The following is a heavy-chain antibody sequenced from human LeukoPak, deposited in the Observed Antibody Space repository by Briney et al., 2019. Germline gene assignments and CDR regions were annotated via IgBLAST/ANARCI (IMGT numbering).Heavy chain of an antibody. CDR2: INAANGNI. Sequence: ASVKVSCKASGYIYTNHGIHWVRQAPGQRLDCMGWINAANGNIKYSPSFQGRVTFTGDISASTVYMEMSSLRSEDTALYYCARDGGGRYGTTLLDYWGQGTLVTVSS. D-gene: IGHD1/OR15-1a*01. CDR3: ARDGGGRYGTTLLDY. V-gene: IGHV1-3*01. CDR1: GYIYTNHG. J-gene: IGHJ4*02.